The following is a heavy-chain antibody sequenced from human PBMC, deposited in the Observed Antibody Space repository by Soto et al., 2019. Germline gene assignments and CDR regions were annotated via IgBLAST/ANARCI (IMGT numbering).Heavy chain of an antibody. CDR3: ARGLPSPFNYGDYWYFDL. D-gene: IGHD4-17*01. CDR1: GYTFTSYD. CDR2: MNPNSGNT. J-gene: IGHJ2*01. V-gene: IGHV1-8*01. Sequence: QVQLVQSGAEVKKPGASVKVSCKASGYTFTSYDINWVRQATGQGLEWMGWMNPNSGNTGYAQKFQGRVTMTRNTSISTAYMELSSLRSEDTAVYYCARGLPSPFNYGDYWYFDLWGRGTLVTVSS.